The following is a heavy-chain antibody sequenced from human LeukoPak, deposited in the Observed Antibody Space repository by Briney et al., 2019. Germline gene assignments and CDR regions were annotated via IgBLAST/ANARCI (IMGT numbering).Heavy chain of an antibody. CDR1: GGSFSGYY. V-gene: IGHV4-34*01. CDR2: INHSGST. J-gene: IGHJ4*02. CDR3: ARVWSGPFDY. D-gene: IGHD3-3*01. Sequence: KPSETLSLTCAVYGGSFSGYYWSWIRQPPGKGLEWIGEINHSGSTNYNPSLKSRVTISVDTSKNQFSLKLSSVTAADTAVYYCARVWSGPFDYWGQGTLVTVSS.